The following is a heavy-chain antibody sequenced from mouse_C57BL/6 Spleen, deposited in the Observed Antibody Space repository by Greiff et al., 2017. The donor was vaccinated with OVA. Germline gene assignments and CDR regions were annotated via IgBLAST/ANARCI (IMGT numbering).Heavy chain of an antibody. J-gene: IGHJ2*01. CDR2: IDPEDGEN. V-gene: IGHV14-2*01. CDR3: TRSGVTTYLDC. CDR1: GFNINDYY. D-gene: IGHD2-1*01. Sequence: VQLKESGAELVKPGASVKLSCTASGFNINDYYMHWVKQRTEQGLEWIGRIDPEDGENKYDPKFQGKATLTADPSSNTANRQLSSLTSESTAVYYCTRSGVTTYLDCWGKGTTLTVSS.